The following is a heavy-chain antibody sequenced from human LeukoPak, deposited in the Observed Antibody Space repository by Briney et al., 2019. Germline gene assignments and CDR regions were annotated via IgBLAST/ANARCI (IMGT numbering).Heavy chain of an antibody. CDR2: ISSSSSYI. Sequence: GGSLRLSCAASGFTFDDYAMHWVGQAPGKGLEWVSSISSSSSYIYYADSVKGRFTISRDNAKNSLYLQMNSLRAEDTAVYYCARVTMVRGIDYWGQGTLVTVSS. CDR1: GFTFDDYA. J-gene: IGHJ4*02. D-gene: IGHD3-10*01. V-gene: IGHV3-21*01. CDR3: ARVTMVRGIDY.